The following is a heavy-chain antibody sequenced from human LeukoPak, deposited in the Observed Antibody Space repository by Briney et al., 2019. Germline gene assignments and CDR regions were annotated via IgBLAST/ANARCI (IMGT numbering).Heavy chain of an antibody. CDR3: ATDTGYSGFDY. D-gene: IGHD3-10*01. J-gene: IGHJ4*02. CDR1: GFTFSSYE. V-gene: IGHV3-48*03. CDR2: ISSSGSTI. Sequence: GGSLRLSCAASGFTFSSYEMNWVRQAPGKGLEWVSYISSSGSTIFHADSVKGRITISRDNAKNSLYLQMKSLRAEDTAVYYCATDTGYSGFDYWGQGTLVTVSS.